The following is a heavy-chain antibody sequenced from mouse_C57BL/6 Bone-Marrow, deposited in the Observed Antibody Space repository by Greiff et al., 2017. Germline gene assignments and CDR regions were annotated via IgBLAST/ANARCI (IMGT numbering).Heavy chain of an antibody. CDR3: ARAGYYDSSLYYFDY. D-gene: IGHD1-1*01. Sequence: QVQLQQSGPELVKPGASVKISCKASGYTFTDYYINWVKQRPGQGLEWIGWIFPGSGSTYYNEKFKGKATLTVDKSSSTAYMLLSSLTSEDYAVYFCARAGYYDSSLYYFDYWGQGTTLTVSS. J-gene: IGHJ2*01. CDR2: IFPGSGST. V-gene: IGHV1-75*01. CDR1: GYTFTDYY.